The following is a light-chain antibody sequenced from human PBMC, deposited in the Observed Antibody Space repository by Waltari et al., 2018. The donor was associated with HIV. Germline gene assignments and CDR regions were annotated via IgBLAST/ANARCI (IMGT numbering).Light chain of an antibody. Sequence: DIQMTQSTSTLSASVRDSVTITCRASESVSSWLAWYQQKPGKAPKLLINKASSLGSGVPSRFSGSGSGTEFTLTISSLQPDDFATYYCQQYYTYPWTFGQGTKVEIK. V-gene: IGKV1-5*03. CDR2: KAS. J-gene: IGKJ1*01. CDR1: ESVSSW. CDR3: QQYYTYPWT.